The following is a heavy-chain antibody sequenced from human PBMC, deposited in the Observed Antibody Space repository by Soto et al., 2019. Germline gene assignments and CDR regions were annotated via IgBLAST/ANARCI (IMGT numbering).Heavy chain of an antibody. CDR1: GFTFSSYW. J-gene: IGHJ3*02. CDR2: INQDGSEK. D-gene: IGHD1-26*01. Sequence: GGSLRLSCAASGFTFSSYWMSWVRQAPGKGLEWVANINQDGSEKYYVDSVKGRFTISRDNAKNSLYLQMNSLRAEDTAVYYCARAMSGSYHAFDIWGQGTMVTVSS. CDR3: ARAMSGSYHAFDI. V-gene: IGHV3-7*03.